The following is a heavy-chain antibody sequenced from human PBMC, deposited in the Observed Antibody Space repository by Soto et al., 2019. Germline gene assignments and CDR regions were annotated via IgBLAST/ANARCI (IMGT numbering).Heavy chain of an antibody. V-gene: IGHV4-59*01. Sequence: QVQLQESGPGLVKPSETLSLTCAVSGDSISSYYCMWIRQPPGKGLESIGYLYYGRSANYNPSLNSRVTLSVDTSTNKCYLPLSSMTAADTAVYYCALRTMAVVPEYWGQGTLVTVSS. J-gene: IGHJ4*02. D-gene: IGHD3-22*01. CDR3: ALRTMAVVPEY. CDR1: GDSISSYY. CDR2: LYYGRSA.